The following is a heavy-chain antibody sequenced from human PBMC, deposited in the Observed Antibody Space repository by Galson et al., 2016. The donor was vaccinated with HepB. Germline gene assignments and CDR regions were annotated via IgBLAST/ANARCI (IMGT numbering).Heavy chain of an antibody. J-gene: IGHJ4*02. CDR3: ARGDFGGGSD. CDR2: IYSGGST. D-gene: IGHD4-23*01. V-gene: IGHV3-66*02. Sequence: SLRLSCAASGFTVSNNYMSWVRQAPGKGLEWVSVIYSGGSTHYADSVKGRFTIPRDHSKNTLFLQMNSLRDEDTAVYYCARGDFGGGSDWGLGTLVTVSS. CDR1: GFTVSNNY.